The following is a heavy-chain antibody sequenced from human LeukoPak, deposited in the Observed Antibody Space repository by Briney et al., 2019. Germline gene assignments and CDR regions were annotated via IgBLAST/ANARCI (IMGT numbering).Heavy chain of an antibody. CDR3: ARDLELVVVPAAIAYYYGMDV. CDR1: GFTFSDYY. D-gene: IGHD2-2*01. CDR2: ISSSGNTI. V-gene: IGHV3-11*04. Sequence: PGGSLRLSCAASGFTFSDYYMGWIRQAPGKGLEWVSYISSSGNTIYYADSVRGRFTISRDNAKNSLYLQMNSLRGEDSAVYYCARDLELVVVPAAIAYYYGMDVWGQGTTVTVSS. J-gene: IGHJ6*02.